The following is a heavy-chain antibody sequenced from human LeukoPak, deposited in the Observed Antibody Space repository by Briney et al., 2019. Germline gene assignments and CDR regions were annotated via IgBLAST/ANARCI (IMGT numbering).Heavy chain of an antibody. J-gene: IGHJ3*02. CDR2: ISGSGGST. CDR3: AAYDSSGEDAFDI. CDR1: GFTFSSYA. Sequence: GGSLRLSCAASGFTFSSYAMSWVRQAPGKGLEWVSAISGSGGSTYYADSVKGRFTISRDNSKDTLYLQMNSLRAEDTAVYYCAAYDSSGEDAFDIWGQGTMVTVSS. V-gene: IGHV3-23*01. D-gene: IGHD3-22*01.